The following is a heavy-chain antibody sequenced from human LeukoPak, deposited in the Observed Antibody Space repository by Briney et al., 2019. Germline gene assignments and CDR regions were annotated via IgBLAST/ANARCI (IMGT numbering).Heavy chain of an antibody. CDR1: GFTFSSYS. CDR3: ARMFRIAALDY. V-gene: IGHV3-21*01. J-gene: IGHJ4*02. Sequence: GGSLRLSCAASGFTFSSYSMNWVRQAPGKGLEWVSSISSSSSYIYYADSVKCRFTIPRDNPKTSLYLQMNSLRAEDTAVYYCARMFRIAALDYWGQGTLVTVSS. D-gene: IGHD6-6*01. CDR2: ISSSSSYI.